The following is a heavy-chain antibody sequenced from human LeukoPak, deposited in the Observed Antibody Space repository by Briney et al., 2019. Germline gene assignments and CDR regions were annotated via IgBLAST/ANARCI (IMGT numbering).Heavy chain of an antibody. Sequence: ASVKVSCKASGYTLTSYGISWVRHAPGQGLEWMGWISAYNGNTNYAQKLQGRVTMTTDTATSTAYMELRSLRSDDTAVYYCAREVVGTPANNWFDPWGQGTLVTVSS. J-gene: IGHJ5*02. V-gene: IGHV1-18*01. D-gene: IGHD2-2*01. CDR1: GYTLTSYG. CDR3: AREVVGTPANNWFDP. CDR2: ISAYNGNT.